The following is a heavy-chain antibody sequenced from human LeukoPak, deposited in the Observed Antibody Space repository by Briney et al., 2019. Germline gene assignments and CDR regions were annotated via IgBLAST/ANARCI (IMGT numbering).Heavy chain of an antibody. CDR3: ARDWGLSGLRFLEHDY. CDR1: GFTVSSNY. Sequence: GGSLRLSCAASGFTVSSNYMSWVRQATGKGLVWVSRINTDGSSTSYADSVKGRFTISRDNAKNTLYLQMNSLRAEDTAVYYCARDWGLSGLRFLEHDYWGQGTLVTVSS. J-gene: IGHJ4*02. D-gene: IGHD5-12*01. V-gene: IGHV3-74*01. CDR2: INTDGSST.